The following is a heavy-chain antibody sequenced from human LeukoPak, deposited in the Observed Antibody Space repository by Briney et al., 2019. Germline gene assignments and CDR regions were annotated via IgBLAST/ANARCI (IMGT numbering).Heavy chain of an antibody. V-gene: IGHV3-33*01. D-gene: IGHD6-13*01. J-gene: IGHJ4*02. CDR2: ISFDGSNE. CDR1: GFTFSNFG. Sequence: GTSLRLSCAASGFTFSNFGMHWVRQAPGKGLEWVATISFDGSNENYGDSVKGRFTISRDNAKNSLYLQMNSLRAEDTAVYYCARGKEYSSSWYGYWGQGTLVTVSS. CDR3: ARGKEYSSSWYGY.